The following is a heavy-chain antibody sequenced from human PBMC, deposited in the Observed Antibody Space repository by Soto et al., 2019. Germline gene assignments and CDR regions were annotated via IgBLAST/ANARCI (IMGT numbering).Heavy chain of an antibody. Sequence: GSLRLSCAASGFAFRSYGMNWVRQAPGKGLEWVAVVSYDEITKYYADSVKGRFTISRDNSKNTVYLQMNSLRPEDTAVYYCAKPLGLLRRAMAQGSDYWGQGTLVTVSS. CDR2: VSYDEITK. D-gene: IGHD5-18*01. CDR3: AKPLGLLRRAMAQGSDY. V-gene: IGHV3-30*18. J-gene: IGHJ4*02. CDR1: GFAFRSYG.